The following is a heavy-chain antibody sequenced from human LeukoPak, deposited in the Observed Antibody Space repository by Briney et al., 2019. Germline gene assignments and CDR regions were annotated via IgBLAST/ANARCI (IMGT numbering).Heavy chain of an antibody. Sequence: SVKVSCKASGGTFSSYAISWVRQAPGQGLEWMGRIIPIFGIANYAQKFQGRVTITADKSTSTAYMELSSLRSEDTAVYYCAGHCSSTSCPRGDDAFDIWGQGTMVTVSS. V-gene: IGHV1-69*04. J-gene: IGHJ3*02. CDR1: GGTFSSYA. D-gene: IGHD2-2*01. CDR2: IIPIFGIA. CDR3: AGHCSSTSCPRGDDAFDI.